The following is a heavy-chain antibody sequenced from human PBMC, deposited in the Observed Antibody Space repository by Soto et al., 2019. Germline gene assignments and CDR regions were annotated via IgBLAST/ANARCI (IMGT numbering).Heavy chain of an antibody. J-gene: IGHJ5*02. V-gene: IGHV4-39*01. CDR3: TRGGRFCSGCSCFSRWFDP. Sequence: QLQLQESGPGLVKPSETLSLTCTVSGDSISSNSYYWSWIRQPPGKALEWIGSIYYSGSNYYKPSLKSRVTISVDTSKNQVSLQLSSVTAADTAVYYCTRGGRFCSGCSCFSRWFDPWGKGTLVTVSS. D-gene: IGHD2-15*01. CDR2: IYYSGSN. CDR1: GDSISSNSYY.